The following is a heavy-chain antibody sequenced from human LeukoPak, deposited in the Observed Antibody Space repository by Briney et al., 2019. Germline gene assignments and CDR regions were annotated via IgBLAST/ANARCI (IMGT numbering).Heavy chain of an antibody. Sequence: PSETLSLTCTVSGGSISSYYWSLIRQPAGKGLEWIGRIYTSGSTNYNPSLKSRVTMSVDTSKNRFSLKLSSVTAADTAVYYCAREQQLPLEGAFDIWGQGTMVTVSS. CDR3: AREQQLPLEGAFDI. J-gene: IGHJ3*02. V-gene: IGHV4-4*07. CDR2: IYTSGST. CDR1: GGSISSYY. D-gene: IGHD6-13*01.